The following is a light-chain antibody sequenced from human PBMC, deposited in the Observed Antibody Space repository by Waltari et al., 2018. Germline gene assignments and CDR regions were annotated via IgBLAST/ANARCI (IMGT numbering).Light chain of an antibody. J-gene: IGLJ3*02. CDR3: AAWDDSLNAWI. CDR1: TSNIGRTS. CDR2: RSD. Sequence: QSLLTQPPSISGAPGQRVTISCSGGTSNIGRTSVTWYEQVPGTAPKLLIFRSDQRPSGVSDRFSGSKSGTSASLTITGLLSADETDYICAAWDDSLNAWIFGGGTRLTVL. V-gene: IGLV1-44*01.